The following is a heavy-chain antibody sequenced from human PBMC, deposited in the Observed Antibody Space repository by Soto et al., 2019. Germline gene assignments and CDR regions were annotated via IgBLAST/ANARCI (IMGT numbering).Heavy chain of an antibody. V-gene: IGHV1-18*04. D-gene: IGHD2-2*01. CDR2: ISAYNGNT. CDR1: GYTFTSYG. CDR3: AREVRADCSSTSYYCKNYYYYGMDV. J-gene: IGHJ6*04. Sequence: ASVKVSCKASGYTFTSYGISWVRQAPGQGLEWMGGISAYNGNTNYAQKLQGRVTMTTDTYTSTAYMELRSLRSDDTAVYYCAREVRADCSSTSYYCKNYYYYGMDVWG.